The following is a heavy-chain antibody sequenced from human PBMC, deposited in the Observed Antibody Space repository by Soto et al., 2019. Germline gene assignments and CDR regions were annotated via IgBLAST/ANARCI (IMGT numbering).Heavy chain of an antibody. Sequence: PSETLSLTCDVYGGSFSGYYWSWIRQPPGKGLEWIGEINHSGSTNYNPPLKSRVTISVDTSKNQFSLKLSSVTAADTAVYYCGRGRVHGSKRGGYYYYGMDVWGQGTTVTVSS. CDR1: GGSFSGYY. CDR3: GRGRVHGSKRGGYYYYGMDV. V-gene: IGHV4-34*01. CDR2: INHSGST. J-gene: IGHJ6*02. D-gene: IGHD1-1*01.